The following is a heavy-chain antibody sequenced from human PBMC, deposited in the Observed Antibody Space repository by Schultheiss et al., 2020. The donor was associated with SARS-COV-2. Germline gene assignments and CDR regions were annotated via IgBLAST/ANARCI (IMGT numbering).Heavy chain of an antibody. J-gene: IGHJ6*02. CDR2: IHYSGST. D-gene: IGHD3-10*01. CDR1: GGSISSYY. CDR3: ARRGAVRGVGYYGMDV. Sequence: SETLSLTCTVSGGSISSYYWSWIRQPPGKGLEWIGYIHYSGSTNYNPSLKSRVTISVDTSKNQFSLKLSSVTAADTAVYYCARRGAVRGVGYYGMDVWGQGTTVTVSS. V-gene: IGHV4-59*12.